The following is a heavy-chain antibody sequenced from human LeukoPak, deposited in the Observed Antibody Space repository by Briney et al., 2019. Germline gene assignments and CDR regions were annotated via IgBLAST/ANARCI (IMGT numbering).Heavy chain of an antibody. CDR1: GYTFTSYY. D-gene: IGHD6-19*01. V-gene: IGHV1-46*01. CDR3: ARGTEWLAHYFDY. J-gene: IGHJ4*02. CDR2: INPSGGST. Sequence: ASVKVSCKASGYTFTSYYMHWVRQAPGQGLEWMGIINPSGGSTSYAQKFQGRVTMTRDTSTSTAYMELRSLRSDDTAVYYCARGTEWLAHYFDYWGQGTLVTVSS.